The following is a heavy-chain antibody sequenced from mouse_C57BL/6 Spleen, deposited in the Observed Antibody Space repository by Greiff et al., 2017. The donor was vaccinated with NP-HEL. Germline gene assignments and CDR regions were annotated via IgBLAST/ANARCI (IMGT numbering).Heavy chain of an antibody. V-gene: IGHV5-17*01. CDR2: ISSGSSTI. CDR3: ARLYGSSSGTFDY. J-gene: IGHJ2*01. D-gene: IGHD1-1*01. Sequence: EVQLVESGGGLVKPGGSLKLSCAASGFTFSDYGMHWVRQAPEKGLEWVAYISSGSSTIYYADTVKGRFTISRDNAKNTLFLQMTRLRAEDTAMYYCARLYGSSSGTFDYWGQGTTLTVSS. CDR1: GFTFSDYG.